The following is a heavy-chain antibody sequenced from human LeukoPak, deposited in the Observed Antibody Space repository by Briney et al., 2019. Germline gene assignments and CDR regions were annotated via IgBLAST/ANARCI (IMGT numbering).Heavy chain of an antibody. CDR2: INPNSGGT. J-gene: IGHJ4*02. CDR1: GYTFTGYY. Sequence: EASVKVSCKASGYTFTGYYMHWVRQAPGQGLEWMGWINPNSGGTNYAQKFQGRVTMTRDTSISTAYMELSRLRSDDTAVYYCARGRLRIAAAGTQLYYFDYWGQGTLVTVSS. D-gene: IGHD6-13*01. V-gene: IGHV1-2*02. CDR3: ARGRLRIAAAGTQLYYFDY.